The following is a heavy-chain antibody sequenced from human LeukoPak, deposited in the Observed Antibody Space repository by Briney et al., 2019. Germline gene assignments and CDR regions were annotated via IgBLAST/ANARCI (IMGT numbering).Heavy chain of an antibody. CDR1: GYTFTGYY. CDR2: INPNSGGT. V-gene: IGHV1-2*02. D-gene: IGHD3-22*01. CDR3: ARDAAQQATVVITNEPRGTPGAADY. Sequence: ASVKVSCKASGYTFTGYYMHWVRQAPGQGLERMGWINPNSGGTNYAQKFQGRVTMTRDTSISTAYMELSRLRSDDTAVYYCARDAAQQATVVITNEPRGTPGAADYWGQGTLVTVSS. J-gene: IGHJ4*02.